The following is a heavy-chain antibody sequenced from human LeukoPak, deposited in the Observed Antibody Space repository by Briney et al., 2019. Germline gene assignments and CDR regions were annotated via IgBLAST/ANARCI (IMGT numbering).Heavy chain of an antibody. CDR2: IIPIFGTA. J-gene: IGHJ6*03. CDR1: GGTFSSYA. Sequence: ASVKVSCKASGGTFSSYAISWVRQAPGQGLEWMGGIIPIFGTANYAQKFQGRVTITADESTSTAYMELSSLRSEDTAVYYCARVSGGSSGVDLEWLVPPGYYYMDVWGKGTTVTVSS. D-gene: IGHD3-3*01. V-gene: IGHV1-69*13. CDR3: ARVSGGSSGVDLEWLVPPGYYYMDV.